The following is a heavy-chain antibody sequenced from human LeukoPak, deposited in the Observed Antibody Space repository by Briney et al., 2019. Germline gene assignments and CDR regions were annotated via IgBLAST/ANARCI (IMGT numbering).Heavy chain of an antibody. CDR3: VRDGGVSGYDLLDY. CDR2: INQDGSKE. Sequence: GGPLRLSCTASGFIFSNYWMTWVRQAPGKGLEWVAQINQDGSKEYYIDSVKARFSISRDNARNSLSLQMNSLRAEDTAVYYCVRDGGVSGYDLLDYWGQGTLVTVSS. J-gene: IGHJ4*02. D-gene: IGHD5-12*01. V-gene: IGHV3-7*01. CDR1: GFIFSNYW.